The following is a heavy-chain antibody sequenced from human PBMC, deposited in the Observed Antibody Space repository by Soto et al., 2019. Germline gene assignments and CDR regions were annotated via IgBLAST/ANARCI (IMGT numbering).Heavy chain of an antibody. V-gene: IGHV1-3*01. D-gene: IGHD6-19*01. CDR3: ARAVGDPLYYLDY. CDR1: GYTFTSYA. CDR2: INAGNGNT. Sequence: ASVKVSCKASGYTFTSYAMHWVRQAPGQRLEWMGWINAGNGNTKYSQKFQGRVTITRDTSASTAYMELSSVTAADTAVYYCARAVGDPLYYLDYWGQGTLVTVSS. J-gene: IGHJ4*02.